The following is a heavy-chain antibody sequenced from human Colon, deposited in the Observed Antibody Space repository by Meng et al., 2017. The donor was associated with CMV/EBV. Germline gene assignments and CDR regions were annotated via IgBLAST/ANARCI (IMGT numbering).Heavy chain of an antibody. CDR3: ASARFLEWLFPFHYYYYYGMDV. CDR1: GYTFTSYD. CDR2: MNPNSGNT. V-gene: IGHV1-8*03. D-gene: IGHD3-3*01. J-gene: IGHJ6*02. Sequence: ASVKVSCKASGYTFTSYDINWVRQATGQGLEWMGWMNPNSGNTGYAQKFQGRVTITRNTSISTAYMELSSLRSEDTAVYYCASARFLEWLFPFHYYYYYGMDVWGQGTTVTVSS.